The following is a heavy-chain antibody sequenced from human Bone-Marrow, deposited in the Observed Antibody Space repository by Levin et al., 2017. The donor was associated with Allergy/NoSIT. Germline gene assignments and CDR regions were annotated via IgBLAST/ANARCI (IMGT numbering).Heavy chain of an antibody. CDR2: INPNSGGT. Sequence: GASVKVSCKASGYTFTGYYMHWVRQAPGQGLEWMGRINPNSGGTNYAQKFQGRVTMTRDTSISTAYMELSRLRSDDTAVYYCARVLINWKNWFDPWGQGTLVTVSS. V-gene: IGHV1-2*06. CDR1: GYTFTGYY. D-gene: IGHD1-1*01. J-gene: IGHJ5*02. CDR3: ARVLINWKNWFDP.